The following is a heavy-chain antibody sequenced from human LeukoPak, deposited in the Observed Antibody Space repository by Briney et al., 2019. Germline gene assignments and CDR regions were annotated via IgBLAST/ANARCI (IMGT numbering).Heavy chain of an antibody. J-gene: IGHJ4*02. CDR1: GFTFRNYA. V-gene: IGHV3-23*01. CDR3: AKAPISKDCSGGSCYLFDY. Sequence: GGSLRLSCAASGFTFRNYAMTWVRQAPGKGLEWVSAITGNGISTYYADSVKGRFTISRDNPKNTLYLQVNSLRAEDTAVYYCAKAPISKDCSGGSCYLFDYWGQGTLVTVSS. D-gene: IGHD2-15*01. CDR2: ITGNGIST.